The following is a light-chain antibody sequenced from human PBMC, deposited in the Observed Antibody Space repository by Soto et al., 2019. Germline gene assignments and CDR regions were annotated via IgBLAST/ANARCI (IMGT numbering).Light chain of an antibody. V-gene: IGKV3-20*01. J-gene: IGKJ5*01. Sequence: EFVLPQSPGTLSLSPGERAKLSWRGKRTVRNNYLAWYQQKPGQAPRLRIYDASSRATGIPDRFSGGGSGADFTLTISRLEPEDFAVYYCQQYGGSPRTFGKGTLLEIK. CDR3: QQYGGSPRT. CDR1: RTVRNNY. CDR2: DAS.